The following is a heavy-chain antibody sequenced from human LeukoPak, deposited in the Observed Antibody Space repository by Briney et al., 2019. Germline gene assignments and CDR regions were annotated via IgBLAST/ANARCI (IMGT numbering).Heavy chain of an antibody. CDR1: GYTFTGYY. J-gene: IGHJ4*02. CDR3: ASGGAIYYYDSSGYYSNNFDY. V-gene: IGHV1-2*06. D-gene: IGHD3-22*01. CDR2: INPNSGGT. Sequence: GASVKVSCKASGYTFTGYYMHWVRQAPGQGLEWMGRINPNSGGTNYAQKFQGRVTMTRDTSISTAYMELSRLRSDDTAVCYCASGGAIYYYDSSGYYSNNFDYWGQGTLVTVSS.